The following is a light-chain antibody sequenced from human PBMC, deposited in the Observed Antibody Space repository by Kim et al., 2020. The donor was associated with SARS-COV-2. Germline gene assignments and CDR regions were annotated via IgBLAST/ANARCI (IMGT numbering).Light chain of an antibody. V-gene: IGLV2-8*01. CDR3: SSYAGSNNLGV. J-gene: IGLJ3*02. CDR1: SSDVGGYNY. CDR2: EVS. Sequence: SALTQPPSASGSPGQSVTISCTGTSSDVGGYNYVSWYQQYPGKAPKLIIYEVSKRPSGVPDRFSGSKSGNTASLTVSGLQAEDEADYYCSSYAGSNNLGVFGGGTQLTVL.